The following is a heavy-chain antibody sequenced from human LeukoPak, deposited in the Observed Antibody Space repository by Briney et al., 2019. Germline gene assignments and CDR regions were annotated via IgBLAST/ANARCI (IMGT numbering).Heavy chain of an antibody. CDR2: ISYDSRSI. J-gene: IGHJ4*02. CDR3: ARYDFWSGYSFDY. CDR1: GFTFSPYG. Sequence: GGSLRLSCEASGFTFSPYGMTWVRQAPGKGLEWVSTISYDSRSIGYADSVKGRFTISRDNAKNSLYLQMNSLRAEDTAVYYCARYDFWSGYSFDYWGQGTLVTVSS. D-gene: IGHD3-3*01. V-gene: IGHV3-21*01.